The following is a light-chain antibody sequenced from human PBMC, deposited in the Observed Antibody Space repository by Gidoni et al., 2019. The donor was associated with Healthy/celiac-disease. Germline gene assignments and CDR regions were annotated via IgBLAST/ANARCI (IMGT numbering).Light chain of an antibody. CDR3: SSYTSSSTWV. Sequence: ALTHPASVSGSPRQSITISCTGTSSDVGGYNYVSWYQQHPGKAPKLMIYDVSNRPSGVSNRFSGSKSGNTASLTISGLQAEDEADYYCSSYTSSSTWVFGGGTKLTVL. CDR2: DVS. J-gene: IGLJ3*02. V-gene: IGLV2-14*03. CDR1: SSDVGGYNY.